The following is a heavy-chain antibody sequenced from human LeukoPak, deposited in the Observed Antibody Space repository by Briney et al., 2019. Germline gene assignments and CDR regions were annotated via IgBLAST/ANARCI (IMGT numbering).Heavy chain of an antibody. J-gene: IGHJ4*02. CDR2: IYYSGST. Sequence: SETLSLTCTVSGDSINSAAYYWNWIRQHPGKGLEWIGYIYYSGSTSYNPSLQSRVTISIGTSKNQFSLKLSSVTAADTAVYYCARDNDFWSGYYSFDFWGRGTLVTVSS. CDR3: ARDNDFWSGYYSFDF. D-gene: IGHD3-3*01. CDR1: GDSINSAAYY. V-gene: IGHV4-31*03.